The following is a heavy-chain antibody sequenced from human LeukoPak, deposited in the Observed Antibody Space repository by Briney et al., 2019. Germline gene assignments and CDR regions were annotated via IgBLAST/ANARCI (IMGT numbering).Heavy chain of an antibody. CDR1: GFTLSDHY. CDR2: ISYDGSNK. CDR3: ARERYYYDSSGYYYYFDY. D-gene: IGHD3-22*01. Sequence: PGGSLRLSCAASGFTLSDHYMHWVRQAPGKGLEWVAVISYDGSNKYYADSVKGRFTISRDNSKNTLYLQMNSLRAEDTAVYYCARERYYYDSSGYYYYFDYWGQGTLVTVSS. J-gene: IGHJ4*02. V-gene: IGHV3-30-3*01.